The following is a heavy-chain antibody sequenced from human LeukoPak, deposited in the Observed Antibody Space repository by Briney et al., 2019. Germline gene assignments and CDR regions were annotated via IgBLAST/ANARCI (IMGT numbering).Heavy chain of an antibody. CDR2: IYPGDSDT. D-gene: IGHD2-2*01. V-gene: IGHV5-51*01. CDR1: GYSFTSYW. Sequence: GASLKISCKGSGYSFTSYWIGWVRQMPGKGLEWMGIIYPGDSDTRYSPSFQGQVTISADKSISTAYLQWSSLKASDTAMYYCARVGYCSSTILWNPIDYWGQGTLVTVSS. J-gene: IGHJ4*02. CDR3: ARVGYCSSTILWNPIDY.